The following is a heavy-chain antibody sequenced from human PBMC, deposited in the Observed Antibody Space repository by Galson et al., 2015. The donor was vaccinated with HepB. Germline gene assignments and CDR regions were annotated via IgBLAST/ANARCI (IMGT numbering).Heavy chain of an antibody. CDR1: GYSISSGYY. CDR3: ARRKYYGSGSYSSGMDV. CDR2: IYHSGST. J-gene: IGHJ6*02. D-gene: IGHD3-10*01. V-gene: IGHV4-38-2*02. Sequence: ETLSLTCTVSGYSISSGYYWGWIRQPPGKGLEWIGSIYHSGSTYYNPSLKSRVTISVDTSKNQFPLKLSSVTAADTAVYYCARRKYYGSGSYSSGMDVWGQGTTVTVSS.